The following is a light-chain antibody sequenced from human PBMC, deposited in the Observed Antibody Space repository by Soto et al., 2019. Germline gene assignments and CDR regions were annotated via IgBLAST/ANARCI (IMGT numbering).Light chain of an antibody. J-gene: IGKJ2*01. CDR2: AAS. CDR1: QRISTY. Sequence: DLQMTQSPSSLSASVGDRVSISSRASQRISTYLNWYQQRPGKAPKLLIYAASYLQSGVPSRFSGSASGTDFTLTISSLEPEDFATYYCQQSYTTPRTFGQGTKLEIK. V-gene: IGKV1-39*01. CDR3: QQSYTTPRT.